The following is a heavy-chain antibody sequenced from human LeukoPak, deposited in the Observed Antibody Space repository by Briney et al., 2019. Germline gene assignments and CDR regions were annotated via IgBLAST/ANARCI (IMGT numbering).Heavy chain of an antibody. CDR3: ARGSVDTAMAVDY. Sequence: GGSLRLSCTASGFTFSTYDMSWVRQAPGKGLEWVAVISYDGSNKYYADSVKGRFTISRDNSKNTLYLQMNSLRAEDTAVYYCARGSVDTAMAVDYWGQGTLVTVSS. J-gene: IGHJ4*02. CDR2: ISYDGSNK. D-gene: IGHD5-18*01. V-gene: IGHV3-30-3*01. CDR1: GFTFSTYD.